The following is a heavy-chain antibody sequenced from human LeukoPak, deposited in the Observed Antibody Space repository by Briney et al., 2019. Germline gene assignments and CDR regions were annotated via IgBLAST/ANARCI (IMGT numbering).Heavy chain of an antibody. CDR2: IKSESGAGTAEYGGTT. Sequence: PGGSLRLSCAGSGFVFTDAYLSWVRQAPGKGREGVGRIKSESGAGTAEYGGTTEYAAPRNGRFTISRDDSTNTLYLQMNGLKTEDTGVYYCTTELGYYHSITWYGRWGQGTQITVSS. CDR3: TTELGYYHSITWYGR. J-gene: IGHJ4*02. V-gene: IGHV3-15*01. D-gene: IGHD6-13*01. CDR1: GFVFTDAY.